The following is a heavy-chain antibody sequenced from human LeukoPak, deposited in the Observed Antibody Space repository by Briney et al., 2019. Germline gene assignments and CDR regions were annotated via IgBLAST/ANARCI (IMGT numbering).Heavy chain of an antibody. CDR2: INHSGST. D-gene: IGHD3-9*01. J-gene: IGHJ4*02. Sequence: PSETLSLTCAVYGGSFSGYYWSWIRQPPGKGLGWIGEINHSGSTNYNPSLKSRVTISVDTSKNQFSLKLSSVTAADTAVYYCARYLSGYYPFDYWGQGTLVTVSS. V-gene: IGHV4-34*01. CDR1: GGSFSGYY. CDR3: ARYLSGYYPFDY.